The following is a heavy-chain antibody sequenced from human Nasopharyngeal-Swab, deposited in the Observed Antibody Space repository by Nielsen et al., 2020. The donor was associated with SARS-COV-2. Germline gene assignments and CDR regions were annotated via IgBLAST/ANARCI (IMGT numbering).Heavy chain of an antibody. CDR3: ARGWGGHSDYYDCSGLNI. Sequence: LRLSCTVSGGSISSGDYYWSWIRQPPGKGLEWIGYIYYSGSTYYNPSLKSRVTISVDTSKNQFSLKLSSVTAADTAVYYCARGWGGHSDYYDCSGLNIWGQGTMVTVSS. V-gene: IGHV4-30-4*01. CDR2: IYYSGST. D-gene: IGHD3-22*01. CDR1: GGSISSGDYY. J-gene: IGHJ3*02.